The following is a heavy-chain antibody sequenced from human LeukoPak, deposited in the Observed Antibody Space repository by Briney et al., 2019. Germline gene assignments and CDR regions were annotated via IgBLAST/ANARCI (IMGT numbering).Heavy chain of an antibody. CDR2: IWYDGTNK. D-gene: IGHD5-24*01. CDR3: ARRDGYDFDY. V-gene: IGHV3-33*01. J-gene: IGHJ4*02. CDR1: GFTFSSYG. Sequence: PGGSLRLSCAASGFTFSSYGMHWVRQAPGKGLEWVAAIWYDGTNKYYADSVKGRFTISRDNSKNTLYLQMNSLSAEDTAVYYCARRDGYDFDYWGQGTLVTVSS.